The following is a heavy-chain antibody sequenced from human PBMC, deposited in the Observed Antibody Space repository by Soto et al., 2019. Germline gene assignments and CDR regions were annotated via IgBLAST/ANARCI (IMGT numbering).Heavy chain of an antibody. D-gene: IGHD6-6*01. Sequence: QVQLVQSGAEVKKPGSSVKVSCKASGGTFSSYAISWVRQAPGQGLEWMGGIIPIFGTANYAQKFQGRVTITADEYTSTAYMELSSLRSEDTAVYYFARDLGYSSSSRYYYYGMDVWGQGTTVTVSS. CDR2: IIPIFGTA. V-gene: IGHV1-69*12. CDR1: GGTFSSYA. CDR3: ARDLGYSSSSRYYYYGMDV. J-gene: IGHJ6*02.